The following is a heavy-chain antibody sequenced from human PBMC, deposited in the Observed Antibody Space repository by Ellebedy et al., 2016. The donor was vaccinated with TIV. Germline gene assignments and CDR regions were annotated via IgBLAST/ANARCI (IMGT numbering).Heavy chain of an antibody. CDR3: ARVRSVYHYMDV. J-gene: IGHJ6*03. D-gene: IGHD2-8*01. CDR2: VSGSGKTT. Sequence: GESLKISCTASGSTFSTYSMNWVRQAPGKGLEWVSYVSGSGKTTYYTDSVKGRFPISRDNAKNSLYLHMNSLRAEDTAMYYCARVRSVYHYMDVWGKGTMVTVSS. CDR1: GSTFSTYS. V-gene: IGHV3-48*04.